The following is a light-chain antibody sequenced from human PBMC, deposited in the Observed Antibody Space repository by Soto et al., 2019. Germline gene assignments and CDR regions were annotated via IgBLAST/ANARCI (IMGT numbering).Light chain of an antibody. J-gene: IGKJ1*01. CDR2: KAS. V-gene: IGKV1-5*03. CDR1: QSISSW. CDR3: QKYNSYSWT. Sequence: NQMAQSPSTLPSSVGDRVTIACRASQSISSWLAWYQQKPGKAPKLLIYKASSLESGVPSRFSGSGSGTEFTLTISSLQPDDVATYYCQKYNSYSWTFGQGTKVDIK.